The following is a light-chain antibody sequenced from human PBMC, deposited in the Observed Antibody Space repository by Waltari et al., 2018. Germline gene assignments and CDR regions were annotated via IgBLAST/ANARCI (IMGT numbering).Light chain of an antibody. V-gene: IGLV2-14*01. J-gene: IGLJ2*01. CDR2: EVS. Sequence: QSALTQPASVSGSPGQSITISCTGTSSDVGGYNYVSWYQHHPGKAPKLIIYEVSTRPSGLSNRFSGSKSGYTASLTISGLQAEDEADYYCSSYTGSNTVIFGGGTKLTVL. CDR1: SSDVGGYNY. CDR3: SSYTGSNTVI.